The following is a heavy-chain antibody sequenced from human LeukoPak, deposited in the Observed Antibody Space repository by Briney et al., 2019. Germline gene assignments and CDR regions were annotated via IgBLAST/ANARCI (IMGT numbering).Heavy chain of an antibody. J-gene: IGHJ4*02. D-gene: IGHD3-16*01. V-gene: IGHV3-11*01. CDR1: GFTFSDYY. Sequence: GGSLRLSCAASGFTFSDYYMSWIRQAPGKGLEWISYISSSGTMIYYRDSVKGRFTVSRDNAQNSLYLQTNSLRAEDTALYYCAGGVQGAGPFDYWGQGSLVTVSS. CDR3: AGGVQGAGPFDY. CDR2: ISSSGTMI.